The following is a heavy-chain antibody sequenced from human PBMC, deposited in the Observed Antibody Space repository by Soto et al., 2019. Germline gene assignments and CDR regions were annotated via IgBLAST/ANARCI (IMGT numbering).Heavy chain of an antibody. Sequence: GGSLRLSCAASGFTFSSYWMHWVRQAPGKGLVWVSRINSDGSSTSYADSVKGRFTISRDNAKNTLYLQMNSLRAEDTAVYYCARMDQQLGGFPFQHWGQGTLVTVSS. D-gene: IGHD6-13*01. CDR3: ARMDQQLGGFPFQH. V-gene: IGHV3-74*01. CDR2: INSDGSST. J-gene: IGHJ1*01. CDR1: GFTFSSYW.